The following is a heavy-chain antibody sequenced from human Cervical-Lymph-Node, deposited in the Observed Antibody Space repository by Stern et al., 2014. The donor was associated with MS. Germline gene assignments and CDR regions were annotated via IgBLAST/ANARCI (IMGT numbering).Heavy chain of an antibody. CDR2: IIPIFGTA. V-gene: IGHV1-69*01. CDR3: ARAAYSTSSYNY. J-gene: IGHJ4*02. CDR1: GGTFNTNV. Sequence: VQLVQSGAEVKKPGSSVKVSCKASGGTFNTNVISWVRQAPGQGLEWMGGIIPIFGTALYAQKFQGRVTITANESTPAALMELSSLRSEDPAVYYCARAAYSTSSYNYWGQGTLVIVSS. D-gene: IGHD6-6*01.